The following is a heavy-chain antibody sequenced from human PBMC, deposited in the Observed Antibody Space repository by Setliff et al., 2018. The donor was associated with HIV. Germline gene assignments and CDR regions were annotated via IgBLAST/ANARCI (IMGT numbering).Heavy chain of an antibody. D-gene: IGHD3-22*01. CDR2: IKEDGSEK. V-gene: IGHV3-7*03. CDR3: AKDRSSGWDAFDI. J-gene: IGHJ3*02. Sequence: GGSLRLSCAASGFTFSSYWMSWVRQAPGKGLEYVAIIKEDGSEKYYVDSVKGRFTISRDNAKNSLYLQMNSLRAEDTALYYCAKDRSSGWDAFDIWGQGTMVTVSS. CDR1: GFTFSSYW.